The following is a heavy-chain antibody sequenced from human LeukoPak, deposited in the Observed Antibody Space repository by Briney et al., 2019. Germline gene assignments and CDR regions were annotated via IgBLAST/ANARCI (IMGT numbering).Heavy chain of an antibody. D-gene: IGHD3-9*01. V-gene: IGHV4-61*02. J-gene: IGHJ4*02. Sequence: TSQTLSLTCTVSGGSISSGSYYWSWIRQPAGKGLEWIGRIYISGTTNYNPSLKSRVTISADTSKNQFSLKLSSVTAADTAVYYCARHGRYFDWLFPFDYWGQGTLVTVSS. CDR3: ARHGRYFDWLFPFDY. CDR1: GGSISSGSYY. CDR2: IYISGTT.